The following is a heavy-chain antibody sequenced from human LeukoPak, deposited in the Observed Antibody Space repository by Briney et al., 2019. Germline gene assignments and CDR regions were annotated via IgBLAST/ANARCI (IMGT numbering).Heavy chain of an antibody. CDR1: GGSISSYQ. J-gene: IGHJ4*02. V-gene: IGHV4-59*12. CDR2: IYYSGSA. Sequence: PSETLSLTCTVSGGSISSYQWSWIRQPPGKGLEWIGNIYYSGSANYNPSLKSRVTISLDTSKNQFSLKLSSVTAADTAVYYCARGGGYFNYWGQGTLVTVSS. CDR3: ARGGGYFNY. D-gene: IGHD3-16*01.